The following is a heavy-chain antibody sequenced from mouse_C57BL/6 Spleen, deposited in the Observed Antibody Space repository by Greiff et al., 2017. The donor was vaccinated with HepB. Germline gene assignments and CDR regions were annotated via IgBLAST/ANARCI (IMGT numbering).Heavy chain of an antibody. Sequence: VQLQESGAELVRPGASVTLSCKASGYTFTDYEMHWVKQTPVHGLEWIGAIDPETGGTAYNQKFKGKAILTADKSSSTAYMELRSLTSEDSAVYYCTRSLTAQATAWFAYWGQGTLVTGSA. J-gene: IGHJ3*01. CDR1: GYTFTDYE. CDR3: TRSLTAQATAWFAY. V-gene: IGHV1-15*01. D-gene: IGHD3-2*02. CDR2: IDPETGGT.